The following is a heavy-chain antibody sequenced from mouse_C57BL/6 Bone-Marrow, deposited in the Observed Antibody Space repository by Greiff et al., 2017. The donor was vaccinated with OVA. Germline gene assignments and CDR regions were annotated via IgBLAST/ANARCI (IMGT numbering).Heavy chain of an antibody. D-gene: IGHD2-3*01. CDR2: ISSGGDYI. V-gene: IGHV5-9-1*02. J-gene: IGHJ4*01. CDR3: TRDGYYAMDY. CDR1: GFTFSSYA. Sequence: EVNLVESGEGLVKPGGSLKLSCAASGFTFSSYAMSWVRQTPEKRLEWVAYISSGGDYIYYADTVQGRFTISRDNARNTLYLQMSSLKSEDAAMYYCTRDGYYAMDYWGQGTSVTGSS.